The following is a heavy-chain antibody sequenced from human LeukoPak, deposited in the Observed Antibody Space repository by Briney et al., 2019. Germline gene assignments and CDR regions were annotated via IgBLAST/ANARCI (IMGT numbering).Heavy chain of an antibody. Sequence: PSETLSLTCVVSGGSVSGYYWGWIRQPPGRGLEWIGYIYYSGSTNYNPSLKSRVTISVDTSKNQFSLKLSSVTAADTAVYYCASYSYYYDSSGYFDYWGQGTLVTVSS. J-gene: IGHJ4*02. V-gene: IGHV4-59*02. CDR2: IYYSGST. CDR1: GGSVSGYY. D-gene: IGHD3-22*01. CDR3: ASYSYYYDSSGYFDY.